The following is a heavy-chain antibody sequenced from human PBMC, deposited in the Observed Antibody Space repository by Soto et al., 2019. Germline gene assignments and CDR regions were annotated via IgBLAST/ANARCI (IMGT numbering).Heavy chain of an antibody. V-gene: IGHV4-4*07. Sequence: SETLSLTCTVSGASISGFYWSWIRKSAGKGLEWIGRIYATGTTDYNPSLKSRVMMSVDTSKKQFSLRLRSVTAADTAVYYCVRDGTKTLRDWFDPWGQGISVTVSS. D-gene: IGHD1-1*01. CDR2: IYATGTT. J-gene: IGHJ5*02. CDR1: GASISGFY. CDR3: VRDGTKTLRDWFDP.